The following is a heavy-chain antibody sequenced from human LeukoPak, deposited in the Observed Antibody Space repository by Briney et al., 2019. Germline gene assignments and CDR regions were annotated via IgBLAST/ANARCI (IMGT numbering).Heavy chain of an antibody. J-gene: IGHJ4*02. CDR3: LTPVLGTMVRGLITPNDY. V-gene: IGHV3-30*02. CDR2: IRYDGRNK. CDR1: GFTFSSYG. D-gene: IGHD3-10*01. Sequence: GGSLRLSCAASGFTFSSYGMHCVRQAPGKGVEGVAFIRYDGRNKYYADSVKGRFTISRDNSKNTLYLQMNRLRAEDTAVYYCLTPVLGTMVRGLITPNDYWGQGTLVTVSS.